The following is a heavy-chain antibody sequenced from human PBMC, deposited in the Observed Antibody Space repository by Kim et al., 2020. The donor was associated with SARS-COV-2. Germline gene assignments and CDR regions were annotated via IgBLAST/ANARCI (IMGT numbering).Heavy chain of an antibody. CDR3: ATGSGWYLIHFDY. V-gene: IGHV3-66*01. J-gene: IGHJ4*02. D-gene: IGHD6-19*01. CDR2: IYSGGST. CDR1: GFTVSSNY. Sequence: GGSLRLSCAASGFTVSSNYMSWVRQAPGKGLEWVSVIYSGGSTYYADSVKGRFTISRDNSKNTLYLQMNSLRAEDTAVYYCATGSGWYLIHFDYWGQGTLVTVSS.